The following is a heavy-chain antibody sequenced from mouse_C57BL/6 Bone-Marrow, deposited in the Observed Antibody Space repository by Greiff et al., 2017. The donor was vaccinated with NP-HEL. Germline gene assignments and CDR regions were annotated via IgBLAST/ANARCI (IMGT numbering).Heavy chain of an antibody. CDR3: ARSYYGNYGFAY. Sequence: QVQLQQSGAELVRPGTSVKVSCKASGYAFTNYLIEWVKQRPGQGLEWIGVINPGSGGTNYNEKFKGKGTLTADKSSSTAYMQLSSLTSEDSAVYFCARSYYGNYGFAYWGQGTLVTVSA. CDR1: GYAFTNYL. V-gene: IGHV1-54*01. D-gene: IGHD2-10*01. J-gene: IGHJ3*01. CDR2: INPGSGGT.